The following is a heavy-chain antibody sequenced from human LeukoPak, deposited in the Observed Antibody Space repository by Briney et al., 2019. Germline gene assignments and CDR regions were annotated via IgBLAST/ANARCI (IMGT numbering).Heavy chain of an antibody. CDR2: IYTSDNT. CDR1: GGSISSYY. J-gene: IGHJ4*01. Sequence: SETLSLTCTVSGGSISSYYWTWIRQPAGKGLEWIGRIYTSDNTNYNPSLKSRVTMSIDTSKNQFSLKLSSVTAADTAVYYCARDDSSRAWDYWGHGTLVAV. CDR3: ARDDSSRAWDY. D-gene: IGHD6-6*01. V-gene: IGHV4-4*07.